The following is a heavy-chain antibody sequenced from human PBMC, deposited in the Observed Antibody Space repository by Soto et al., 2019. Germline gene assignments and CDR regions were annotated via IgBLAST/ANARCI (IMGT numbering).Heavy chain of an antibody. CDR2: IIPLYGTV. CDR3: ASVWEIPGVHKRHFGL. D-gene: IGHD3-16*01. J-gene: IGHJ4*02. Sequence: QAHLAQSGAEVKKPGSSVKVSCKASGGTFNSYGISWVRQAPGQGLDWMGVIIPLYGTVNYAQKFQGRVSITAEKSTSTDYMDINSQRYDDTAVYYCASVWEIPGVHKRHFGLWGQGTQVTVSS. CDR1: GGTFNSYG. V-gene: IGHV1-69*06.